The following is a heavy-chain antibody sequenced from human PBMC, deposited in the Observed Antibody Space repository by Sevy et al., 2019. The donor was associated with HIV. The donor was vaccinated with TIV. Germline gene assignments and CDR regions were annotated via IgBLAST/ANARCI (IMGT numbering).Heavy chain of an antibody. J-gene: IGHJ6*02. D-gene: IGHD3-3*01. CDR1: GYTFTGYY. V-gene: IGHV1-2*02. Sequence: ASVKVSCKASGYTFTGYYMHWVRQAPGQGLEWMGWINPNSGGTNYAQKFQGRVTMTRDTSISTAYMELSRLRSDDTVVYYCARDSKRITIFGVVIIGYYYYGMDVWGQGTTVTVSS. CDR3: ARDSKRITIFGVVIIGYYYYGMDV. CDR2: INPNSGGT.